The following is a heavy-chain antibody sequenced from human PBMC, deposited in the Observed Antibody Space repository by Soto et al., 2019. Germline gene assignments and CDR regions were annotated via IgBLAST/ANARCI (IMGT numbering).Heavy chain of an antibody. J-gene: IGHJ4*02. D-gene: IGHD3-22*01. V-gene: IGHV4-4*07. CDR3: ARDLYYYDSSGHFQWYFDY. Sequence: SETLSLTCTVSGGAMSSYYWCWFRQPAGKGLEWIGHIYASGSTNYNPSLNSRVTMSVDTSKSQFSLRLNSVTAADTAAYYCARDLYYYDSSGHFQWYFDYWGQGTLVTVSS. CDR1: GGAMSSYY. CDR2: IYASGST.